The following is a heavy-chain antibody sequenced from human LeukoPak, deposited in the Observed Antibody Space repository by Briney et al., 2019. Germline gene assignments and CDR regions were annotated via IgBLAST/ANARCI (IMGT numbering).Heavy chain of an antibody. V-gene: IGHV3-7*01. J-gene: IGHJ4*02. D-gene: IGHD3-22*01. CDR3: ARTYYSDSSGYRHLDY. CDR2: IKEDGSEK. Sequence: GGSLRLSCAASGFTFSRYWMTWVRQAPGKGLEWVANIKEDGSEKYYVDSVKGRSTISRDNAKNSLSLQMNSLRAEDTAVYYCARTYYSDSSGYRHLDYWGQGTLVTVSS. CDR1: GFTFSRYW.